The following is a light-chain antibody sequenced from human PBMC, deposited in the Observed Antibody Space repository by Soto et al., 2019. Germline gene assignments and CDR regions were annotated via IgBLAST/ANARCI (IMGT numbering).Light chain of an antibody. CDR2: AAS. Sequence: DIQMTQSPTSLSASVGDRVTISCRASQSIDDYLNWYQQKQGKAPKLLIFAASTLPSGVPSRFSGSGSGTTFALTINDLQPEDFATYYCQQSHSSPLSFGGGTNVEIK. J-gene: IGKJ4*01. V-gene: IGKV1-39*01. CDR1: QSIDDY. CDR3: QQSHSSPLS.